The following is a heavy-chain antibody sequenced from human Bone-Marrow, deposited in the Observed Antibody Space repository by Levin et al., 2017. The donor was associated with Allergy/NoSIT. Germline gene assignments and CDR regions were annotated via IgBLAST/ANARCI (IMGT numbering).Heavy chain of an antibody. CDR3: ARDGLGYCSGDNCLDAFDI. V-gene: IGHV1-69*13. Sequence: SVKVSCKASGGTFNRYLISWVRQAPGQGLEWMGGIIPIFNTAKYAQKFQGRVTIIAEDSTGTGYMELSSLTSEDTAVYYCARDGLGYCSGDNCLDAFDIWGQGTMVIVSS. D-gene: IGHD2-15*01. CDR2: IIPIFNTA. J-gene: IGHJ3*02. CDR1: GGTFNRYL.